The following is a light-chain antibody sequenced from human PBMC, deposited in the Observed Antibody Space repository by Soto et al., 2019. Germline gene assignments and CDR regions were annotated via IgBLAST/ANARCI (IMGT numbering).Light chain of an antibody. CDR1: QRISEW. V-gene: IGKV1-5*01. CDR3: HQYNNYPWT. CDR2: DAS. Sequence: DIQMTQSPSTLSASVGDRVTITCRASQRISEWLAWYQQKPGKAPKLLIYDASSLQTGVPSRFSDSGSGTEFTLTISSLQPDDFATYYCHQYNNYPWTFGQGTKVEIK. J-gene: IGKJ1*01.